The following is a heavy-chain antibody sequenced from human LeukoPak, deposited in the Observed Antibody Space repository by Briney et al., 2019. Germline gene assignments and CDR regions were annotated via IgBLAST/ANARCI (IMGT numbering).Heavy chain of an antibody. D-gene: IGHD4-17*01. CDR2: ISYDGSNK. V-gene: IGHV3-30*03. J-gene: IGHJ4*02. CDR1: GFTFSNYG. Sequence: GESLRLSCAASGFTFSNYGMHWVRQAPGKGLEWVAVISYDGSNKYYADSVKGRFTISRDNSKNTLYLQMNSLRAEDTAVYYCAIAYGDSAFDYWGQGTLVTVSS. CDR3: AIAYGDSAFDY.